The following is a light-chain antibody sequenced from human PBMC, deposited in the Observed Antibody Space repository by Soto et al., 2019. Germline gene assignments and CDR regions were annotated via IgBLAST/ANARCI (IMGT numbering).Light chain of an antibody. J-gene: IGKJ3*01. CDR1: QSVSSN. CDR3: QQYNNWPFT. CDR2: GAS. Sequence: EIVMTQSPATLSVSPGERATLSCRASQSVSSNLAWYQQKPGQAPRLLIYGASTRATGIPAGFSGSGSGTEFTLTISSLQSEDFAVYYCQQYNNWPFTFGPGTKVDIK. V-gene: IGKV3-15*01.